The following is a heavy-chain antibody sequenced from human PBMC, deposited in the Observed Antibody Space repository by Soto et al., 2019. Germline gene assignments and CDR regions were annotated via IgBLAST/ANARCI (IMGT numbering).Heavy chain of an antibody. Sequence: QVQLQESGPGLVKPSETLSLTCTVSGGSISSYYWSWIRQPPGKGLEWIGYIYYSGSTNYNPSLKSRVAIPVDTSKNQFSLKLSSVTAADTAVSYCARRYGSCFDYWGQGTLVTVSS. J-gene: IGHJ4*02. CDR1: GGSISSYY. CDR2: IYYSGST. V-gene: IGHV4-59*08. CDR3: ARRYGSCFDY. D-gene: IGHD5-18*01.